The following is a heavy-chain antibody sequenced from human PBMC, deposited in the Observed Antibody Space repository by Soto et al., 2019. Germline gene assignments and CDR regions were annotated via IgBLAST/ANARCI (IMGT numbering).Heavy chain of an antibody. CDR3: ARESTNYAFDY. CDR2: INLDGSEK. J-gene: IGHJ4*02. Sequence: GGSLRLSCAASGFTFSDYWMSWVRQTPGKGLEWVGNINLDGSEKYYADSVKGRFTFSRDNAKNSLYLQMNSLRAEDTAVYYCARESTNYAFDYWGQGTLVTVSS. V-gene: IGHV3-7*01. CDR1: GFTFSDYW. D-gene: IGHD2-2*01.